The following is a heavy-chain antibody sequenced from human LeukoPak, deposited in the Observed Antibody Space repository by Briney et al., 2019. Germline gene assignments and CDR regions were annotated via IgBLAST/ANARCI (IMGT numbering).Heavy chain of an antibody. D-gene: IGHD3-10*01. CDR2: ISAYNGNT. CDR3: ARDHLYYYGSGSSLLVN. Sequence: ASVKVSCKASGYTFTSYGISWVRQAPGQGLEWMGWISAYNGNTNYAQNLQGRVTMTTDTSTSTAYMELRSLRCDDTAVYYCARDHLYYYGSGSSLLVNWGQGTLVTVSS. V-gene: IGHV1-18*01. J-gene: IGHJ4*02. CDR1: GYTFTSYG.